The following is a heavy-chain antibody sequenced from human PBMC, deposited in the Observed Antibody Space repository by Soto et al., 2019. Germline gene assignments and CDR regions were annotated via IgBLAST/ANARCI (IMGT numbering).Heavy chain of an antibody. CDR2: IYYSGRT. D-gene: IGHD3-22*01. CDR3: TRRIGAGYYDSSGHPQRVWFDP. CDR1: GGSISSNSYY. V-gene: IGHV4-39*01. Sequence: QLQLQESGPGLVKPSETLSLTCTVSGGSISSNSYYWGWIRQPPGKGLEWIGSIYYSGRTYYNPSLMSRVTISVDTSKNQFYLKLSSVTAADTAVYYCTRRIGAGYYDSSGHPQRVWFDPWGQGTLVTVSS. J-gene: IGHJ5*02.